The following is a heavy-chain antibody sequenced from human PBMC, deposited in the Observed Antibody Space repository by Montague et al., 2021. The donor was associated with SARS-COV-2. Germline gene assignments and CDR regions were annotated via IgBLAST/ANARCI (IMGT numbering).Heavy chain of an antibody. J-gene: IGHJ6*02. Sequence: SETLSLTCVVSGASNRSYSWSWIRQPPGKGLEWIGYIHDSGSTKYNPSLESRVTISVDTPKNQISLRLTSVSAADTAVYYCARHRCSDTNCYSTYYYYGMDVWGQGTTVTVSS. V-gene: IGHV4-59*08. CDR2: IHDSGST. D-gene: IGHD2-2*01. CDR1: GASNRSYS. CDR3: ARHRCSDTNCYSTYYYYGMDV.